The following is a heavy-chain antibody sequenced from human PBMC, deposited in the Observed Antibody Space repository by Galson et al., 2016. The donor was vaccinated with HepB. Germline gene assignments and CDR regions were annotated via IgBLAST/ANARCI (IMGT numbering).Heavy chain of an antibody. V-gene: IGHV4-39*01. CDR3: ARQSKYRSGWYEAWYYYNMDV. Sequence: SETLSLTCTVSGVSISSSSHYWAWIRLPPGKGLEWIGTIYYSGNTYHNPSLKSRLSISVDRFKNQFSLRLSSVTAADTAVYYCARQSKYRSGWYEAWYYYNMDVWGQGTTVTVSS. CDR2: IYYSGNT. D-gene: IGHD6-19*01. CDR1: GVSISSSSHY. J-gene: IGHJ6*03.